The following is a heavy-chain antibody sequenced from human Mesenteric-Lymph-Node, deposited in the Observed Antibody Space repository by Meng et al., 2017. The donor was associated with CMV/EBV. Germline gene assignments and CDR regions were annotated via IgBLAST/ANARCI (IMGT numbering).Heavy chain of an antibody. J-gene: IGHJ4*02. CDR2: ITSGGST. V-gene: IGHV3-23*01. CDR1: GFTFSDHY. CDR3: AKSQSGLIDH. D-gene: IGHD3-16*01. Sequence: GESLKISCAASGFTFSDHYMSWIRQAPGKGLEWVSAITSGGSTYYADSVKGRFTISRDNSKNTLYVQMNSLRAEDTAVYYCAKSQSGLIDHWGQGTLVTVSS.